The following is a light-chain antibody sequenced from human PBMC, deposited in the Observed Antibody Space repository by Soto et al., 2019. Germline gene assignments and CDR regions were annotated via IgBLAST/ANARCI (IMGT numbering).Light chain of an antibody. Sequence: DIQMTQSPSSLSASVGDRVTITCRASQSISSYLNWYQQKPGQAPKLLISGASSLQSGVPSSFGGSGSGTDFTLTISSLQPEDFATYYCQQSHSITPTFGQGTRLEI. CDR3: QQSHSITPT. CDR1: QSISSY. V-gene: IGKV1-39*01. J-gene: IGKJ5*01. CDR2: GAS.